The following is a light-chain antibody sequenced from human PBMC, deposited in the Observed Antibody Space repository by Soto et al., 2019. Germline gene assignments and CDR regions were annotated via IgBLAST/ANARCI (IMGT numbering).Light chain of an antibody. Sequence: DIQMTQSPSSLSKSGGDRGSVTCRASQSIVTYLNWYLQKPGKATKLMIYAASNLQTGVPSRFSGSGSGTDFTLTISSLQPEDFANYFCQQSYSTPPWTFGQGTKVDIK. CDR1: QSIVTY. CDR3: QQSYSTPPWT. CDR2: AAS. J-gene: IGKJ1*01. V-gene: IGKV1-39*01.